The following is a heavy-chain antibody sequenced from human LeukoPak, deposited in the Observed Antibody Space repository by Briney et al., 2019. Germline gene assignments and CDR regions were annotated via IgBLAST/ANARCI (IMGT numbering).Heavy chain of an antibody. CDR3: ARDLGLGPYDSSAILDY. CDR2: IIPVFGTA. CDR1: GGTFSSYA. J-gene: IGHJ4*02. D-gene: IGHD3-22*01. Sequence: ASVKLSCKASGGTFSSYAISWVRQAPGQGLEWMGGIIPVFGTANYAQKFQGRVTITADESTSTAYMELSSLRSEDTAVYYCARDLGLGPYDSSAILDYWGQGTLVTVSS. V-gene: IGHV1-69*01.